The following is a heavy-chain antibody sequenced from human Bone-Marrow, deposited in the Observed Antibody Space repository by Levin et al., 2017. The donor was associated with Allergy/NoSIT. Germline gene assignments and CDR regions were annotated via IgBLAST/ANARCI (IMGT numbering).Heavy chain of an antibody. Sequence: PSETLSLTCAVYGGSFSGYYWSWIRQPPGKGLEWIGEINHSGSTNYNPSLKSRVTISVDTSKNQFSLKLSSVTAADTAVYYCAGRLRFLESCDYWGQGTLVTVSS. V-gene: IGHV4-34*01. CDR3: AGRLRFLESCDY. J-gene: IGHJ4*02. D-gene: IGHD3-3*01. CDR2: INHSGST. CDR1: GGSFSGYY.